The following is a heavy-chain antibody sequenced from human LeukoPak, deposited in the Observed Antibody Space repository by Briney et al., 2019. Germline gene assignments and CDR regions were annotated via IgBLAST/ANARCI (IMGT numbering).Heavy chain of an antibody. V-gene: IGHV3-23*01. D-gene: IGHD2-15*01. Sequence: GGSLRLSCAASGFIFNTYAMSWVRQAPGKGLEWVSTITGTGSGSSPSYADSVKGRFSISRDNSKNTPYLQMNSLRADDTGVYYCAKGYSFGDNWGQGTLVTVSS. CDR1: GFIFNTYA. J-gene: IGHJ4*02. CDR2: ITGTGSGSSP. CDR3: AKGYSFGDN.